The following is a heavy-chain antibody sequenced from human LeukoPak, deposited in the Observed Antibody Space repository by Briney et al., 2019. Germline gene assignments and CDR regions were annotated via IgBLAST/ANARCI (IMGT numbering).Heavy chain of an antibody. CDR3: ARVASGYDVFDI. V-gene: IGHV4-61*01. CDR1: GGSVSSGSYY. D-gene: IGHD3-3*01. Sequence: KPSETLSPTCTVSGGSVSSGSYYWSWIRQPPGKGLEWIGYIYYSGSTNYNPSLKSRVTISVDTSKNQFSLKLSSVTAADTAVFYCARVASGYDVFDIRGQGTMVTVSS. J-gene: IGHJ3*02. CDR2: IYYSGST.